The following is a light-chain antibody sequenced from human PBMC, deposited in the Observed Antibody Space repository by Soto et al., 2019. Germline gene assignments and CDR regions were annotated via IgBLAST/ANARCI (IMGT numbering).Light chain of an antibody. Sequence: QSALTQPASVSGSPGQSITISCTGTSSDVGGYNYVSWYQQHPGKAPKLMIYDVSNRPSGVSNRFSGSKSGNTASLTISGLQAEDEADYYCSSYTSSSTLFGTGTKGHRP. CDR3: SSYTSSSTL. CDR1: SSDVGGYNY. J-gene: IGLJ1*01. CDR2: DVS. V-gene: IGLV2-14*01.